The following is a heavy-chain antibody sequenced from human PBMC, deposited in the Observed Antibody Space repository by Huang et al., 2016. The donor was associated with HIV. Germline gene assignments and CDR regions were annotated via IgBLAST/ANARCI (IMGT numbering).Heavy chain of an antibody. V-gene: IGHV1-8*03. Sequence: VLLVQSVAEVKKPGASVKVSCTTVGYSFIDYDINWVRRAPGQGLEWMGWMSPDSGSTGYAQKFQDRVTFTRNTSINTAYMELSSLRSEDTAVYYCARGVRHQLIFNYWGRGTLVTVSS. J-gene: IGHJ4*02. D-gene: IGHD2-8*01. CDR2: MSPDSGST. CDR3: ARGVRHQLIFNY. CDR1: GYSFIDYD.